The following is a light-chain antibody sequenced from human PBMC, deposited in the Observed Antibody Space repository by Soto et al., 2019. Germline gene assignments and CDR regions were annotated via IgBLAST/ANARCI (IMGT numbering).Light chain of an antibody. CDR3: QQYATSPFT. J-gene: IGKJ3*01. V-gene: IGKV3-20*01. Sequence: EIVLTQSPGTLSLSPGERATLSCRASQSVGSSYLAWYQQKPGQAPRVLIYGASSRATGIPDRFSGSGSGTDFNLTISRLEPEDFAVYYCQQYATSPFTFAPGPKVDIK. CDR1: QSVGSSY. CDR2: GAS.